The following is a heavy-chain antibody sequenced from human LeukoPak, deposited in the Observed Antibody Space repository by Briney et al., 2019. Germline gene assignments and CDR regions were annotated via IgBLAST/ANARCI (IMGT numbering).Heavy chain of an antibody. Sequence: GGSLRLSCAASGFTFSSYSMNWVRQAPGKGLEWVSSISSSSSYIYYADSVKGRFTISRDNAKNSLYLQMNSLRAEDTAVYYCPRYTTGYGMDVWGQGTTVTVSS. J-gene: IGHJ6*02. CDR3: PRYTTGYGMDV. D-gene: IGHD4-17*01. V-gene: IGHV3-21*01. CDR1: GFTFSSYS. CDR2: ISSSSSYI.